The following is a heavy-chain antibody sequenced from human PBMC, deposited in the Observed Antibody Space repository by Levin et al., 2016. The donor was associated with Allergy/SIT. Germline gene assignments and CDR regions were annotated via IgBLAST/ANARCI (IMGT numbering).Heavy chain of an antibody. CDR1: GYTFTSYD. V-gene: IGHV1-8*01. CDR2: MNPNSGNT. Sequence: ASVKVSCKASGYTFTSYDINWVRQATGQGLEWMGWMNPNSGNTGYAQKFQGRVTMTRNTSISTAYMELSSLRSEDTAVYYCARVGLGYSYGYQRVFDYWGQGTLVTVSS. CDR3: ARVGLGYSYGYQRVFDY. D-gene: IGHD5-18*01. J-gene: IGHJ4*02.